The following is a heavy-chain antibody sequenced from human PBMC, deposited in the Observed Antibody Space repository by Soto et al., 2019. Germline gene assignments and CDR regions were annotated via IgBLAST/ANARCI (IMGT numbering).Heavy chain of an antibody. V-gene: IGHV5-51*01. CDR1: GYRFTSYW. D-gene: IGHD3-22*01. Sequence: ESLNVSWSTSGYRFTSYWIAWVRQMPGKGLEWMGIIFPSDSDTRYSPSFQGQVTISADRSTSTVFLQWASLKASDTAVYFCARKDKSGYFNWFDPWGQGTLVTVYS. J-gene: IGHJ5*02. CDR2: IFPSDSDT. CDR3: ARKDKSGYFNWFDP.